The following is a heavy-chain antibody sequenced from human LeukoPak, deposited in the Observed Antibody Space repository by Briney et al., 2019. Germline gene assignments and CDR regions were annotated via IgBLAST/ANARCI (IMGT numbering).Heavy chain of an antibody. CDR3: VRDWDHFDFDS. Sequence: GGSLRLSCAASGFTFRDYWMHWIRQAPGEGLVWVSRIKGDGSHTIYADSVRGRFTISRDNAKNTLYLQMKSLRVEDTALYYCVRDWDHFDFDSWGQGTLVTVSS. D-gene: IGHD1-26*01. J-gene: IGHJ5*01. V-gene: IGHV3-74*01. CDR2: IKGDGSHT. CDR1: GFTFRDYW.